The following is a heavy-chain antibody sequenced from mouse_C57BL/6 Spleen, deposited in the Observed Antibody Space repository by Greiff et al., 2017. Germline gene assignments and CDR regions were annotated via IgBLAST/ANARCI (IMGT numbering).Heavy chain of an antibody. Sequence: VKLLQPGAELVKPGASVKMSCKASGYTFTSYWITWVKQRPGKGLEWIGDIYPGSGSTNYNEKFKSKATLTVDTSSSTAYMQLSSLKSEDAAVDYCARAVGYYSLAYWGQGTRVTVSA. V-gene: IGHV1-55*01. J-gene: IGHJ3*01. CDR3: ARAVGYYSLAY. CDR1: GYTFTSYW. D-gene: IGHD2-3*01. CDR2: IYPGSGST.